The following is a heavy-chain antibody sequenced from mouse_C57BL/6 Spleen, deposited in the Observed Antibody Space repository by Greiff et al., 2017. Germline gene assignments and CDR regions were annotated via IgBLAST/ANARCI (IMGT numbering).Heavy chain of an antibody. CDR1: GIDFSRYW. J-gene: IGHJ3*01. CDR3: ARPEWDVGWFAY. V-gene: IGHV4-1*01. Sequence: EVKLEESGGGLVQPGGSLKLSCAASGIDFSRYWMSWVRRAPGKGLEWIGEINPDSSTINYAPSLKDKFIISRDNAKNTLYLQMSKVRSEDTALYYCARPEWDVGWFAYWGQGTLVTVSA. CDR2: INPDSSTI. D-gene: IGHD4-1*01.